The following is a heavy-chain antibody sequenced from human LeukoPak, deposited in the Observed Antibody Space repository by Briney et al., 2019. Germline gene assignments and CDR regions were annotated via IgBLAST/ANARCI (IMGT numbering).Heavy chain of an antibody. D-gene: IGHD3-10*01. J-gene: IGHJ6*03. CDR2: INPSGGST. Sequence: ASVKVSCKASGGTFSSYAISWVRQAPGQGLEWMGIINPSGGSTSYAQKFQGRVTMTRDMSTSTVYMELSSLRSEDTAVYYCGRGPRITVVRGGQWYYYMDVWGKGTTVTISS. CDR3: GRGPRITVVRGGQWYYYMDV. CDR1: GGTFSSYA. V-gene: IGHV1-46*01.